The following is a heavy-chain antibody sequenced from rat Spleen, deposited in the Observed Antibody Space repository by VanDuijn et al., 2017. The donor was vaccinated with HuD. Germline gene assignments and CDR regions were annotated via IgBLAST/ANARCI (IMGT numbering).Heavy chain of an antibody. V-gene: IGHV2-30*01. J-gene: IGHJ4*01. CDR1: GFSLTNYG. CDR3: ARTRGNGPGIMDA. D-gene: IGHD1-4*01. CDR2: IWTGGST. Sequence: QVQLKESGPGLVQPSQTLSLTCAVSGFSLTNYGVNWVRQPSGKGLEWMGVIWTGGSTEYNSALKSRLSISRDTSKSQVFLKMNSLQTDDTATYYCARTRGNGPGIMDAWGQGASVTVSS.